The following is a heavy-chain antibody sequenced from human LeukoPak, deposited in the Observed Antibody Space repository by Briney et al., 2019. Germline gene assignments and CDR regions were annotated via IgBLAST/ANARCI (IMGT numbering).Heavy chain of an antibody. D-gene: IGHD6-13*01. CDR2: IYSTGST. J-gene: IGHJ4*02. Sequence: PSETLSLTCTVSGGSINSNYWSWIRQPAGKGLEWIGRIYSTGSTNYNPSLKGRVTMSVDTSKKQFSLKLNSVTAADTALYYCAKDDSSWPFFNYWGLGTLVTVSS. CDR3: AKDDSSWPFFNY. CDR1: GGSINSNY. V-gene: IGHV4-4*07.